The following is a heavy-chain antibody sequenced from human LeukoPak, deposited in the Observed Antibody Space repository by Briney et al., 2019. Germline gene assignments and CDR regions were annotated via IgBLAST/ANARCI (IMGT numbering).Heavy chain of an antibody. CDR1: GYTFSDYY. V-gene: IGHV1-2*02. J-gene: IGHJ5*02. D-gene: IGHD2-2*02. Sequence: ASVKASSEACGYTFSDYYIDWVRQAPGQGLEWMGWINPSSGGTSYAQKFQGRITMTRDTSISTVYMDLSRLRSDDTAVYYCASFGDCSTSCYTNWFDTWGEGVLVTVSS. CDR2: INPSSGGT. CDR3: ASFGDCSTSCYTNWFDT.